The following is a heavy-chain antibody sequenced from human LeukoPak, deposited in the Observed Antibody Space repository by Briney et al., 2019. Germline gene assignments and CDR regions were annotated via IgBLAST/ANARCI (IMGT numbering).Heavy chain of an antibody. Sequence: ASVKVSCKASGGTFSSYAISWVRQAPGQGLEWMGWMDPNSGNTGYAQKFQGSVTMTRNTSIRTAYMELSSLRSEDTAVYYCARTYYYDSADFRILYGMDVWGQGTTVTVSS. CDR2: MDPNSGNT. CDR3: ARTYYYDSADFRILYGMDV. CDR1: GGTFSSYA. V-gene: IGHV1-8*02. D-gene: IGHD3-22*01. J-gene: IGHJ6*02.